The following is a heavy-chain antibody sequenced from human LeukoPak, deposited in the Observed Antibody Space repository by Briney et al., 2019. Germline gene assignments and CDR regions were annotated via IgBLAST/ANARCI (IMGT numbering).Heavy chain of an antibody. Sequence: SETLSLTCAVYGGSFSGYYWSWIRQPPGKGLEWIGEINHSASTNYNPSLKSRVTISVDTSKNQFSLKLSSVTAADTAVYYCARGVEWGSGSYSRGNFDYWGQGTLVTVSS. V-gene: IGHV4-34*01. CDR1: GGSFSGYY. D-gene: IGHD3-10*01. CDR3: ARGVEWGSGSYSRGNFDY. CDR2: INHSAST. J-gene: IGHJ4*02.